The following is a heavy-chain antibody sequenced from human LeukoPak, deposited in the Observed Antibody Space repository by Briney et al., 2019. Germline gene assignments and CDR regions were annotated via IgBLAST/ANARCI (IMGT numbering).Heavy chain of an antibody. J-gene: IGHJ4*02. CDR2: INQYGSEK. V-gene: IGHV3-7*01. CDR3: AKDRSSSWTWTIDY. D-gene: IGHD6-13*01. Sequence: GGSLRLSCAASGFTFNNYWMSWVRQAPGKGLEWVANINQYGSEKYYVDSVKGRFTVSRDDAKNSLYLQMSSLRAEDTAVYYCAKDRSSSWTWTIDYWGQGTLVTVSS. CDR1: GFTFNNYW.